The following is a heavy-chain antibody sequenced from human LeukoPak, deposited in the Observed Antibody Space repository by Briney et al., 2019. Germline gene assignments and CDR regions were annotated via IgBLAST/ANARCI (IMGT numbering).Heavy chain of an antibody. J-gene: IGHJ4*02. CDR1: GYTFTSYG. D-gene: IGHD3-22*01. CDR3: AREVDDSSGYQFDY. V-gene: IGHV1-8*02. CDR2: MNPNSGNT. Sequence: ASVKVSCKASGYTFTSYGISWVRQAPGQGLEWMGWMNPNSGNTGYAQKFQGRVTMTRNTSISTAYMELSSLRSEDTAVYYCAREVDDSSGYQFDYWGQGTLVTVSS.